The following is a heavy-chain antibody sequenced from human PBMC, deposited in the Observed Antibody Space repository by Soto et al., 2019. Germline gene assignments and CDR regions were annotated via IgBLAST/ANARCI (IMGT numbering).Heavy chain of an antibody. CDR1: DASINSGGYY. CDR3: ARGLIVMLAGIEELINSHFDS. V-gene: IGHV4-31*03. J-gene: IGHJ4*02. Sequence: PSETLSLTCTVSDASINSGGYYWSWIRQHPGKGLEWIGFIYYSGTTYYNPSLKSRVTTSVDTSKNQFSLRLSSVTAADTAVYYCARGLIVMLAGIEELINSHFDSWGQGILVTVSS. D-gene: IGHD2-21*02. CDR2: IYYSGTT.